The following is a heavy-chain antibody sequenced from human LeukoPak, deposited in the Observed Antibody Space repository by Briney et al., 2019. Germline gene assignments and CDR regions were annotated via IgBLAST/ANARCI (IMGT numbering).Heavy chain of an antibody. CDR1: GFTFSSYG. D-gene: IGHD2-2*01. Sequence: GGSLRLSCAASGFTFSSYGMHWVRQAPGKGLEWVAFIRYDGSNKYYADSVKGRFTISRDNFKNTLYLQMNSLRAEDTAVYYCANSIYNCSSTSCYAHFDYWGQGTLVTVSS. V-gene: IGHV3-30*02. CDR3: ANSIYNCSSTSCYAHFDY. CDR2: IRYDGSNK. J-gene: IGHJ4*02.